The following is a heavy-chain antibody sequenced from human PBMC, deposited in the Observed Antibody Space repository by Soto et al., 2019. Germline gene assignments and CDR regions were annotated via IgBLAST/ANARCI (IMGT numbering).Heavy chain of an antibody. CDR3: AKGYMVAATYPPFYFDD. Sequence: PGGSLRLSCIASGFTVSRKAMSWVRQAPRKGLEWVSSISGSVISTYYADSVKGRFTISRDTSKSTVYLQMNSVRAEDTAVYFCAKGYMVAATYPPFYFDDWGQGTLVTVS. CDR2: ISGSVIST. D-gene: IGHD2-15*01. J-gene: IGHJ4*02. V-gene: IGHV3-23*01. CDR1: GFTVSRKA.